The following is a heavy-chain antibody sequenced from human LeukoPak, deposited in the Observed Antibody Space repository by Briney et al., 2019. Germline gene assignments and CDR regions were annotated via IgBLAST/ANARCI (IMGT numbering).Heavy chain of an antibody. J-gene: IGHJ4*02. D-gene: IGHD3-22*01. Sequence: GGSLRLSCAASGFTFSSYSMNWVRQAPGKGLEWVSSISSSSSYIYYADSVKGRFTISRDNAKNSLYLQMNSLRAEDTAVYYCASDQKSTLSSGYALDYWGQGTLVTVSS. CDR1: GFTFSSYS. CDR2: ISSSSSYI. V-gene: IGHV3-21*01. CDR3: ASDQKSTLSSGYALDY.